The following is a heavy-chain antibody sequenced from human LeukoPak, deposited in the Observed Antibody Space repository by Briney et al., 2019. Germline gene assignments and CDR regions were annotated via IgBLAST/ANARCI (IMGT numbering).Heavy chain of an antibody. V-gene: IGHV1-2*02. Sequence: ASVKVSCKASGYTFTGYYMHWVRQAPGQGLEWMGWINPNSGGTNYAQKFQGRATMTRDTSISTAYMELSRLRSDDTAVYYCAREEWFGGSQQAFDLWGQGTMVTVSS. J-gene: IGHJ3*01. CDR3: AREEWFGGSQQAFDL. CDR2: INPNSGGT. CDR1: GYTFTGYY. D-gene: IGHD3-10*01.